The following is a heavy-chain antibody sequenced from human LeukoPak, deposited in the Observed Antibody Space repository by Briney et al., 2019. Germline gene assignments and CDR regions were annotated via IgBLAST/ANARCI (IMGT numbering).Heavy chain of an antibody. CDR1: GGSISSNSYY. Sequence: SETLSLTCTVSGGSISSNSYYWGWIRHPPGKGLEWIGGIYYSGSTYYNPSLQSRVTISVDTSENQFSLKLSSVTAADTAVYYCARQYCSGGSCEGDAFDIWGQGTMVTVSS. CDR3: ARQYCSGGSCEGDAFDI. CDR2: IYYSGST. J-gene: IGHJ3*02. D-gene: IGHD2-15*01. V-gene: IGHV4-39*01.